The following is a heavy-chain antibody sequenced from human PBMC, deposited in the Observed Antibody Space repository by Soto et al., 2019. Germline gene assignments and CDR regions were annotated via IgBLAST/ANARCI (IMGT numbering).Heavy chain of an antibody. CDR3: ARNPRTGYSYGYYPYYYGMDV. CDR2: ISAYNGNT. Sequence: ASVKVSCKASGYTFTSYGISWVRQAPGQGLEWMGWISAYNGNTNYAQKLQGRVTMTTDTSTSTAYMELRSLRSDDTAVYYCARNPRTGYSYGYYPYYYGMDVWGQGTTVTVSS. CDR1: GYTFTSYG. D-gene: IGHD5-18*01. J-gene: IGHJ6*02. V-gene: IGHV1-18*01.